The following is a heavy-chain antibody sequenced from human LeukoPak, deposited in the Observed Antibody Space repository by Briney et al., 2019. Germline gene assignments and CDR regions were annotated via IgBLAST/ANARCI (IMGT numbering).Heavy chain of an antibody. J-gene: IGHJ3*02. CDR3: ASGPRQGDYSEGAFDI. Sequence: PGGSLRLSCAASGFTFSSYAMHWVRQAAGKGLEWVAVISYDGSNKYYADSVKGRFTISRDNSKNTLYLQMNSLRAEDTAVYYCASGPRQGDYSEGAFDIWGQGTMVTVSS. CDR1: GFTFSSYA. CDR2: ISYDGSNK. V-gene: IGHV3-30-3*01. D-gene: IGHD2-15*01.